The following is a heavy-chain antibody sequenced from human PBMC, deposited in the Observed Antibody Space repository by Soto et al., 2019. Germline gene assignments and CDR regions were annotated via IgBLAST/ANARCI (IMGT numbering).Heavy chain of an antibody. V-gene: IGHV3-33*08. D-gene: IGHD3-16*01. J-gene: IGHJ4*02. Sequence: VQLLESGGGLVQPGGSLRLSCAASGFTFGSYGMTWVRQAPGKGLEWVALISYLGTKTDYADSVKGRFTISRDNFKKTVSLQMESLRAEDSAVYFCARTDTGGTYFEFWGRGTLVTVSS. CDR2: ISYLGTKT. CDR3: ARTDTGGTYFEF. CDR1: GFTFGSYG.